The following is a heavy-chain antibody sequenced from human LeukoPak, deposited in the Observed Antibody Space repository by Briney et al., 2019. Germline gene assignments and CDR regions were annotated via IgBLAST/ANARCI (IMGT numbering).Heavy chain of an antibody. CDR2: ISSSSSYI. D-gene: IGHD2-15*01. V-gene: IGHV3-21*01. CDR1: GFTFSIYS. CDR3: ARLYCSGGSCYFFDY. J-gene: IGHJ4*02. Sequence: PGGSLTLSCAASGFTFSIYSMKWVRQAAGKGLEWVSSISSSSSYIYYAASVKGRFTISRDNAKNALYLQMNSLRAEDTAVYYCARLYCSGGSCYFFDYWGQGTLVTVSS.